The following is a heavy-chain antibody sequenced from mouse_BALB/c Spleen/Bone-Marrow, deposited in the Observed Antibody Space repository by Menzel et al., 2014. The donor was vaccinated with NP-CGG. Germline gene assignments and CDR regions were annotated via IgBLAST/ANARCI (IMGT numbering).Heavy chain of an antibody. V-gene: IGHV5-6-4*01. CDR3: TREEDYDGNYKFAY. J-gene: IGHJ3*01. CDR2: ISSGGRYI. Sequence: EVKLMESGGDLVKPGGSLKLSCAASGFTFSTYIMSWVRQTPEKRLEWVATISSGGRYIFYPDSVKGRFTLSRDNAKNPLYLQMRSMRSDDTAMYYCTREEDYDGNYKFAYWGQGTLVTVSA. CDR1: GFTFSTYI. D-gene: IGHD2-3*01.